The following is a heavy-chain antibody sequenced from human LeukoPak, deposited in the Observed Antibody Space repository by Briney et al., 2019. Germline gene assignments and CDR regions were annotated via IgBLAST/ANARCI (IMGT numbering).Heavy chain of an antibody. Sequence: GGSLRLSCAASGFTFSSYGMHWVRQAPGKGLEWVAVISYDGSNKYYADSVKGRFTISRDNSKNTLYLQMNSLRAEDTAVHYCAKEGDYYDTDGYFQHWGQGTLVTVSS. CDR3: AKEGDYYDTDGYFQH. D-gene: IGHD3-22*01. V-gene: IGHV3-30*18. CDR2: ISYDGSNK. J-gene: IGHJ1*01. CDR1: GFTFSSYG.